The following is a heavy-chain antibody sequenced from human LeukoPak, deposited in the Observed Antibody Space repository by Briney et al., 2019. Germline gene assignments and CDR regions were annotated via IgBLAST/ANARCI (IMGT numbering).Heavy chain of an antibody. Sequence: SETLSLTCTVSGGSISSYYWSWIRQPPGTGLEWIGYIYYSGTTNYNPSLKSRVTISVDTSKNQFSLKLSSVTAADTAVYYCARHQRDGGAYYSDYWGQGTLVTVSS. CDR1: GGSISSYY. V-gene: IGHV4-59*08. D-gene: IGHD4-23*01. J-gene: IGHJ4*02. CDR2: IYYSGTT. CDR3: ARHQRDGGAYYSDY.